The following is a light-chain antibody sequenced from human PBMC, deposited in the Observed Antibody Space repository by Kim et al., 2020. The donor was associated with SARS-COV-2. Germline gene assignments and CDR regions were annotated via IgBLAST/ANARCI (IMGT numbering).Light chain of an antibody. V-gene: IGLV3-19*01. CDR1: SLRSYY. J-gene: IGLJ2*01. CDR3: NSRDSYDTVV. Sequence: SSELTQDPAVSVALGQTVRITCQGDSLRSYYATWYQQKPGQAPIVVIYGKNNRPSGIPDRFSGSSSGNTASLTITGTQAGDEADYYCNSRDSYDTVVFGG. CDR2: GKN.